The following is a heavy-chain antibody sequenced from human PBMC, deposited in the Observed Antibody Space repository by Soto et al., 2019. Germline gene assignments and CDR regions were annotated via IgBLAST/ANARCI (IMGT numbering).Heavy chain of an antibody. D-gene: IGHD6-19*01. CDR2: ISYDGGNK. CDR1: GFTFRSYG. Sequence: WGSLRLSCAASGFTFRSYGMHWVRQAPGKGLEWVAVISYDGGNKYYADSVKGRFTISRDNSKNTLYLQMNSLRAEDTAVYYCSPGSYSSGWYFGYWGQGTLVTVS. V-gene: IGHV3-30*03. J-gene: IGHJ4*02. CDR3: SPGSYSSGWYFGY.